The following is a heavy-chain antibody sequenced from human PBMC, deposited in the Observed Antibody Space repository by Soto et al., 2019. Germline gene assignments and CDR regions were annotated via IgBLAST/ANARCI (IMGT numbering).Heavy chain of an antibody. J-gene: IGHJ6*02. CDR1: GFTFSSYA. Sequence: GGSLRLSCAASGFTFSSYAMSWVRQAPGKGLEWVSAISGSGGSTYYADSVKGRFTISRDNSKNTLYLQMNSLRAEDTAVYYCAKRTTIFGVVYGMDVWGQGTTVTVLL. V-gene: IGHV3-23*01. CDR2: ISGSGGST. D-gene: IGHD3-3*01. CDR3: AKRTTIFGVVYGMDV.